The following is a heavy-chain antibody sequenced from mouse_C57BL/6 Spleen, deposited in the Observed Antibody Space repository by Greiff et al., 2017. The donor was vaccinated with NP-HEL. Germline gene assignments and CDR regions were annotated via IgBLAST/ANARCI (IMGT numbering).Heavy chain of an antibody. Sequence: VNLVESGPGLVAPSQSLSITCTVSGFSLTSYGVHWVRQPPGKGLEWLVVIWSDGSTTYNSALKSRLSISKDNSKSQVFLKMNSLQTDDTAMYYCARTYYSIYYAMDYWGQGTSVTVSS. V-gene: IGHV2-6*03. J-gene: IGHJ4*01. CDR3: ARTYYSIYYAMDY. D-gene: IGHD2-5*01. CDR2: IWSDGST. CDR1: GFSLTSYG.